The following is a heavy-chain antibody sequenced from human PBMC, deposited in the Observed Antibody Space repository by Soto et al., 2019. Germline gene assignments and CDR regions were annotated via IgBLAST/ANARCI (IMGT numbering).Heavy chain of an antibody. CDR1: GGSISDYQ. V-gene: IGHV4-59*01. Sequence: QVQLQESGPGLVKPSETLSLTCTVSGGSISDYQWNWIRQSPGKGLEWIGYIYYSGSTNYNPSLKRRLTISLDTSTKQFSLSLRSVTAADTAGYYCARMRGLGEISPYFDDWGQGTLVTVSS. CDR2: IYYSGST. D-gene: IGHD3-16*02. J-gene: IGHJ4*02. CDR3: ARMRGLGEISPYFDD.